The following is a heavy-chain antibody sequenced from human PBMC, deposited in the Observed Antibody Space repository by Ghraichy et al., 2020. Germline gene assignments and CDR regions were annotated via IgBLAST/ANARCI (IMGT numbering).Heavy chain of an antibody. CDR1: GGSISSYY. CDR2: IYYSGST. J-gene: IGHJ5*02. V-gene: IGHV4-59*01. Sequence: SETLSLTCTVSGGSISSYYWSWIRQPPGKGLEWIGYIYYSGSTNYNPSLKSRVTISVDTSKNQFSLKLSSVTAADTAVYYCAREYCSSTSCYPFDPWGQGTLVTVSS. CDR3: AREYCSSTSCYPFDP. D-gene: IGHD2-2*01.